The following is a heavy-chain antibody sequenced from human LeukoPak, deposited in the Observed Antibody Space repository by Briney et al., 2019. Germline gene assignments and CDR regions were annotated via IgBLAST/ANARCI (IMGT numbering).Heavy chain of an antibody. J-gene: IGHJ4*02. CDR2: ISWNSGSI. V-gene: IGHV3-9*01. CDR3: AKDMAYGGNAPYFDY. Sequence: PGGSLRLSCAASGFTFDDYAMHWVRQAPGKGLEWVSGISWNSGSIGYADSVKGRFTISRDNAKNSLYLQMNSLGAEDTALYYCAKDMAYGGNAPYFDYWGQGTLVTVSS. CDR1: GFTFDDYA. D-gene: IGHD4-23*01.